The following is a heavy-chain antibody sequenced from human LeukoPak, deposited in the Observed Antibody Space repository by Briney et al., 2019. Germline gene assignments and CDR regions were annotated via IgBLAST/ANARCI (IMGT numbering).Heavy chain of an antibody. D-gene: IGHD2-15*01. CDR2: ISGSGGST. CDR1: GFTFSSYA. CDR3: APVDGYRSGGSCSY. J-gene: IGHJ4*02. V-gene: IGHV3-23*01. Sequence: PGGSLRLSCAASGFTFSSYAMSWVRQAPGKGLEWVSAISGSGGSTYYADSVKGRFTISRDNSKNTLYLQMNSLRAEDTAVYYCAPVDGYRSGGSCSYWGQGTLVTVSS.